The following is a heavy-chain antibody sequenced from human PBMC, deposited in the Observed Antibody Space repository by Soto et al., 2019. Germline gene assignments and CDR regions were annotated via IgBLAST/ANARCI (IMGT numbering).Heavy chain of an antibody. CDR2: IKQDGSEK. J-gene: IGHJ5*02. CDR3: ARVLGITIFGVVIAGNNWFDP. D-gene: IGHD3-3*01. V-gene: IGHV3-7*01. Sequence: GSLRLYCAASVFTVSSYWMSWVRQAPGKGLEWVANIKQDGSEKYYVDSVKGRFTISRDNAKNSLYLQMNSLRAEDAAVYYCARVLGITIFGVVIAGNNWFDPWGQGTLVTVSS. CDR1: VFTVSSYW.